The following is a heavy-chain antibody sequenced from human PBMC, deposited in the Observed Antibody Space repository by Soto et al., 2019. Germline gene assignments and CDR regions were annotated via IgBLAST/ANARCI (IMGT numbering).Heavy chain of an antibody. CDR3: ARGRGWVGNWFDP. CDR2: INHSGST. J-gene: IGHJ5*02. D-gene: IGHD3-10*01. Sequence: QVQLQQWGAGLLKPSETLSLTCAVYGGSFSGYYWSWIRQPPGKGLEWIGEINHSGSTNYNPSLKSRVTISVDPSKNPFPLKLSSVTAADTAVYYCARGRGWVGNWFDPWGQGTLVTVSS. CDR1: GGSFSGYY. V-gene: IGHV4-34*01.